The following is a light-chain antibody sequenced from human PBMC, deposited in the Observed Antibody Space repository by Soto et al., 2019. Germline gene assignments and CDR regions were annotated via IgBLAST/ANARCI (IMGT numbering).Light chain of an antibody. CDR2: GAS. Sequence: ETVMTQSPATLSVSPGERATLSCRASQSVSSNLAWYQQKPGQASRLLIYGASTRATGIPARFSGSGSGTEFSLTISSLQSEDFSIYFCHQYSNWPQCTFGQATRLDMK. CDR3: HQYSNWPQCT. J-gene: IGKJ5*01. V-gene: IGKV3-15*01. CDR1: QSVSSN.